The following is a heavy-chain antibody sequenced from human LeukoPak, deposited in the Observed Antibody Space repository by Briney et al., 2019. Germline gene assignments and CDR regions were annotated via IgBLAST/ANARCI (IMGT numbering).Heavy chain of an antibody. CDR1: GFTFSNYA. CDR2: ISGSGDTT. D-gene: IGHD3-10*01. J-gene: IGHJ5*02. V-gene: IGHV3-23*01. CDR3: ARSRLYGSGSYLNWFDP. Sequence: GGSLRLSCAASGFTFSNYAMSWVRQAPGKGLEWVSAISGSGDTTYYADSVKGRFTISRDNSKNTLYLQMNSLRAEDTAVYYCARSRLYGSGSYLNWFDPWGQGTLVTVSS.